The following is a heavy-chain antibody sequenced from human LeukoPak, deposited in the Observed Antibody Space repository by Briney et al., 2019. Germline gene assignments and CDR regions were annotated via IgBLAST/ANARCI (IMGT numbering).Heavy chain of an antibody. CDR2: ISGSGGST. CDR1: GFTFSSYD. Sequence: GGSLRLSCAASGFTFSSYDMSWVRQAPGKGLEWVSAISGSGGSTYYAASVKGRFTISRDNSKNTLYLKMNSLRAEDTAVYYCAKAFGGDYYDSSGYHPFDYWGQGTLVTVSS. D-gene: IGHD3-22*01. V-gene: IGHV3-23*01. J-gene: IGHJ4*02. CDR3: AKAFGGDYYDSSGYHPFDY.